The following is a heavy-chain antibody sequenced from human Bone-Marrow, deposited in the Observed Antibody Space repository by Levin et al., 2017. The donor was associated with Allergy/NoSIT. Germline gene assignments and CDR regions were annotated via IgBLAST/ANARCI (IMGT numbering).Heavy chain of an antibody. J-gene: IGHJ4*02. CDR3: VRHGQALGGYGQSYHFDF. CDR2: VSYTGST. V-gene: IGHV4-59*08. Sequence: SETLSLTCTVSGASVSSHYWGWIRQPPGKGLDWIGSVSYTGSTNYNPSLQSRVTTSVDTSKNRLSLRLSSVTAAETAVYHCVRHGQALGGYGQSYHFDFWGQGALVTVSS. D-gene: IGHD5-18*01. CDR1: GASVSSHY.